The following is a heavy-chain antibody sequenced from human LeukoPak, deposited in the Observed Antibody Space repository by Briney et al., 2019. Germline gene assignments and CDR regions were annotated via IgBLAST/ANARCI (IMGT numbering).Heavy chain of an antibody. CDR1: GFNFDDYA. Sequence: GGSLRLSCAASGFNFDDYAMHWVRQAPGKGLEWVSLITWDGDYTYYADSVRGRFTISRDNAKNSLYLQMNSLRVEDTAVYYCAKVAKYYYGSETYYFFEHWGQGTPVTASS. J-gene: IGHJ4*02. V-gene: IGHV3-43D*03. CDR3: AKVAKYYYGSETYYFFEH. D-gene: IGHD3-10*01. CDR2: ITWDGDYT.